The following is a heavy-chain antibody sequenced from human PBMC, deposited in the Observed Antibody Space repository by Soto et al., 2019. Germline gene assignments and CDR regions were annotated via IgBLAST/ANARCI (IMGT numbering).Heavy chain of an antibody. D-gene: IGHD2-15*01. V-gene: IGHV2-70*04. CDR2: IDWDDDK. Sequence: XGPTLMNPTQTLSLTCTFSVFSLSTSNMRVSWIRQPPGKALEWLARIDWDDDKYYTTSLKTRLTISKDTSKNQVVLTMTNMDPVDTPTYYCAKTGRDGSWFDPWGQGTLVTVSS. CDR1: VFSLSTSNMR. J-gene: IGHJ5*02. CDR3: AKTGRDGSWFDP.